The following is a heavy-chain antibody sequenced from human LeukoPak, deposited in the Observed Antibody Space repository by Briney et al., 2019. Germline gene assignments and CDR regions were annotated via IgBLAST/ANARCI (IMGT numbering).Heavy chain of an antibody. J-gene: IGHJ5*02. V-gene: IGHV1-46*01. CDR3: ARDGGYSYGFVVTAAGQGWFDP. CDR2: INPSGGST. Sequence: GASVKVSCKASGYTFTSYYMHWVRQAPGQGLEWMGLINPSGGSTSYAQKFQGRVTMTRDTSTSTVYMELSSLRSEDTAVYYCARDGGYSYGFVVTAAGQGWFDPWGQGTLVTVSS. CDR1: GYTFTSYY. D-gene: IGHD5-18*01.